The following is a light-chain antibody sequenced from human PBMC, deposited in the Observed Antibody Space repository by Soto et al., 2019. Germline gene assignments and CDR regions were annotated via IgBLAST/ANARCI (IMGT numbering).Light chain of an antibody. CDR2: DAS. CDR3: QQYNSYSTIT. CDR1: QSISSW. J-gene: IGKJ5*01. V-gene: IGKV1-5*01. Sequence: DLQMTQSPSTLSASLGDRVTITCRASQSISSWLAWYQQKPWKAPKLLIYDASSLESGVPSRFSGSGSGTEFTLTISSLQPDDFATYYCQQYNSYSTITFGQGTRLEIK.